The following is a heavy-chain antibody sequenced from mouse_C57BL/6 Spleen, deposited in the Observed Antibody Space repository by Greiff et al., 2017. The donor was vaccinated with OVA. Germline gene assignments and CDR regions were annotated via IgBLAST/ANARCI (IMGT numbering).Heavy chain of an antibody. V-gene: IGHV1-72*01. CDR2: IDPNSGGT. Sequence: QVQLKQPGAELVKPGASVKLSCKASGYTFTSYWMHWVKQRPGRGLEWIGRIDPNSGGTKYNEKFKSKATLTVDKPSSTAYMQLSSLTSEDSAVYYCARGGSSGYNAMDYWGQGTSVTVSS. D-gene: IGHD3-2*02. CDR3: ARGGSSGYNAMDY. J-gene: IGHJ4*01. CDR1: GYTFTSYW.